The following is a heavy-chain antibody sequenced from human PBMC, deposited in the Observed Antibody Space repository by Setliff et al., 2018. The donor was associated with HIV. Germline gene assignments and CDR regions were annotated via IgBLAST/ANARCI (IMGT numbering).Heavy chain of an antibody. CDR2: IYMRGGT. Sequence: SETLSLTCTVSGGSIISEISWWAWIRQPAGKGPEWLGQIYMRGGTDYNPSLEGRVSISLDTSKNQFSLKLTSVTAADTAVYYCAIDHVTNIAESGYGYTRIDPWGPGISVTVSS. D-gene: IGHD5-18*01. V-gene: IGHV4-61*09. CDR3: AIDHVTNIAESGYGYTRIDP. J-gene: IGHJ5*02. CDR1: GGSIISEISW.